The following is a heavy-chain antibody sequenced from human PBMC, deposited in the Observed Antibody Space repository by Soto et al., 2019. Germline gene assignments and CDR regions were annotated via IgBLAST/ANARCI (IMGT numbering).Heavy chain of an antibody. Sequence: GASVKVSCKASGDTFSSYSFSWVRQAPGQGLEWMGGIIPIFGTANYAQKFQGRVTITADESTSTAYMELSSLRSEDTAVYYCARGQVVITFYYGMDVWGQGTTVTVSS. CDR2: IIPIFGTA. CDR1: GDTFSSYS. V-gene: IGHV1-69*13. CDR3: ARGQVVITFYYGMDV. D-gene: IGHD3-22*01. J-gene: IGHJ6*02.